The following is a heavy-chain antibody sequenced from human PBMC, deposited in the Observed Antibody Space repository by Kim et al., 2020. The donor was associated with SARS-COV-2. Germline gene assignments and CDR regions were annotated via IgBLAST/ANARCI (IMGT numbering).Heavy chain of an antibody. D-gene: IGHD2-15*01. CDR1: GFTFTTYN. CDR2: ISSGSRYM. CDR3: TRGDCSGNSCQSPDYFDF. J-gene: IGHJ4*02. Sequence: GGSLRLSCAASGFTFTTYNMNWVRQAPGKGLEWVSSISSGSRYMRYADSVKGRFTISRDNAGNSLHLEMNSLRAEDTAVYYCTRGDCSGNSCQSPDYFDFWGQGTLVTVSP. V-gene: IGHV3-21*01.